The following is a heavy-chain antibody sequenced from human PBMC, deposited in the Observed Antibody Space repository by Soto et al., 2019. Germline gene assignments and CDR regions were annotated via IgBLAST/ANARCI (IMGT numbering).Heavy chain of an antibody. CDR3: EKPYYDSSGPDY. V-gene: IGHV3-43D*04. Sequence: PGGSLRLSCAASGFTYDDYAMHWVRQAPGKGLEWVSLISWDGGSTYYADSVKGRFTISRDNSKNSLYLQMNSLRAEDTALYYCEKPYYDSSGPDYWGQGTLVTVSS. CDR2: ISWDGGST. CDR1: GFTYDDYA. J-gene: IGHJ4*02. D-gene: IGHD3-22*01.